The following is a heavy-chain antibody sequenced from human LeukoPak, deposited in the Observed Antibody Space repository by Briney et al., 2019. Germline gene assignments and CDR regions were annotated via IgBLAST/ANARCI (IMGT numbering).Heavy chain of an antibody. CDR3: ARAPSGCGGICPFDW. Sequence: SETLSLTCTVSGGSINGFFWSWIRQAAGEGLEWIGRFHSSGMNNYNPSLKSRVTLSLDTSKNQFSLKLTSVTAEDTAVHYCARAPSGCGGICPFDWWGQGNLVTVSS. V-gene: IGHV4-4*07. CDR1: GGSINGFF. J-gene: IGHJ4*02. D-gene: IGHD2-15*01. CDR2: FHSSGMN.